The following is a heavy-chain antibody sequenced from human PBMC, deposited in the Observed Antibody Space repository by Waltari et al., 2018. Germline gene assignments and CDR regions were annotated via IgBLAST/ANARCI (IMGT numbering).Heavy chain of an antibody. CDR1: GYTFTSYG. CDR2: ISAYNGNT. CDR3: ARDRSYYDILTGYYNTGFDY. Sequence: QVQLVQSGAEVKKPGASVKVSCKASGYTFTSYGISWVRQAPGQGLEWMGWISAYNGNTNYAQKIQGRVTMTTDTSTSTAYMELRSLRSDDTAVYYCARDRSYYDILTGYYNTGFDYWGQGTLVTVSS. J-gene: IGHJ4*02. V-gene: IGHV1-18*04. D-gene: IGHD3-9*01.